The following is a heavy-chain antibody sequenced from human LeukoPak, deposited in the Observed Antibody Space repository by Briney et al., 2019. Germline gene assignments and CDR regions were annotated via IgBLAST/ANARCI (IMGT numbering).Heavy chain of an antibody. CDR1: GGSTNSLY. D-gene: IGHD3-16*01. Sequence: SETLSLTCAVSGGSTNSLYWSWIRQPPGKGLEWIGFIQNTGRTIYHPSLDSRVTMSVDSSKNQFSLKLRSVTAADTAVYFCARGQRSNNAYPYFDSWGQGTLVTVSS. V-gene: IGHV4-59*11. J-gene: IGHJ4*02. CDR3: ARGQRSNNAYPYFDS. CDR2: IQNTGRT.